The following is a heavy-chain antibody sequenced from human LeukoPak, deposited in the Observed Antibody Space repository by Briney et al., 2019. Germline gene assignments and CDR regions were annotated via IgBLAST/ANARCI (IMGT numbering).Heavy chain of an antibody. Sequence: GGSLRLSCAASGFTFDDYAMHWVRQAPGKGLEWVSGISWNSGSMDYADSVKGRFTISRDNAKNSLYLQMNSLRAEDTAVYYCARDGWIAARFVDYWGQGTLVTVSS. J-gene: IGHJ4*02. CDR3: ARDGWIAARFVDY. CDR2: ISWNSGSM. V-gene: IGHV3-9*01. D-gene: IGHD6-6*01. CDR1: GFTFDDYA.